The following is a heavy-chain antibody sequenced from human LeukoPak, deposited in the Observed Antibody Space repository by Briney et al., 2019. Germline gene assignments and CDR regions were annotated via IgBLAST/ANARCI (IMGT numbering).Heavy chain of an antibody. V-gene: IGHV1-8*01. CDR3: ARWKMVRGVNWNFDL. J-gene: IGHJ2*01. CDR1: GYTFTSYD. Sequence: ASVEVSCKASGYTFTSYDINWVRQATGQGLEWMGWMNPNSGNTGYAQKFQGRVTMTRNTSISTAYMELSSLRSEDTAVYYCARWKMVRGVNWNFDLWGRGTLVTVSS. D-gene: IGHD3-10*01. CDR2: MNPNSGNT.